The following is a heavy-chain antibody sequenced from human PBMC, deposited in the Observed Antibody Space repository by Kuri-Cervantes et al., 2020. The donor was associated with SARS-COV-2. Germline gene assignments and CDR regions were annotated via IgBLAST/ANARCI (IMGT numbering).Heavy chain of an antibody. CDR1: GGSISSSSYY. V-gene: IGHV4-39*07. CDR3: ARGIVVVPAAANWFDP. CDR2: IYYSGST. D-gene: IGHD2-2*01. J-gene: IGHJ5*02. Sequence: GSLRLSCTVSGGSISSSSYYWGWIRQPPGKGLEWIGSIYYSGSTYYNPSLKSRVTISVDTSKNQFSLKLSSVAAADTAVYYCARGIVVVPAAANWFDPWGQGTLVTVSS.